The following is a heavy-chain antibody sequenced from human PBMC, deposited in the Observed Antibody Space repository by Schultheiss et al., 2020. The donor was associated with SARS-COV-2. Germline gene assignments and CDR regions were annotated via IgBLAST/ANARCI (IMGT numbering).Heavy chain of an antibody. CDR3: ASAAAGTTYGMDV. Sequence: ASVKVSCKASGYTFTGYYMHWVRQAPGQGLEWMGWINPNSGGTNYAQKFQGRVTMTTDTSTSTAYMELSRLRSDDTAVYYCASAAAGTTYGMDVWGQGTTVTVSS. CDR2: INPNSGGT. J-gene: IGHJ6*02. V-gene: IGHV1-2*02. D-gene: IGHD6-13*01. CDR1: GYTFTGYY.